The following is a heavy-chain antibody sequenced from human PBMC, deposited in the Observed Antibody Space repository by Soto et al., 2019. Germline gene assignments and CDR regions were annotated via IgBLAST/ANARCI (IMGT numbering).Heavy chain of an antibody. Sequence: ESIRICSKGSGYNFISYWSSWVRQIPGKGLEWMGRIDPSDSYTNYSPSFQGHVTISADKSISTAYLQWSSLKASGTAIYYCARPEIPARSSDYDHPFEHWGQGTLVTVSS. CDR2: IDPSDSYT. J-gene: IGHJ4*02. CDR1: GYNFISYW. CDR3: ARPEIPARSSDYDHPFEH. D-gene: IGHD3-22*01. V-gene: IGHV5-10-1*01.